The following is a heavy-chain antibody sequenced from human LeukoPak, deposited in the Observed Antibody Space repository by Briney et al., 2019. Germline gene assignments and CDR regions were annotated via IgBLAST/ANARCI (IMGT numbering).Heavy chain of an antibody. CDR3: ARGATTWGLTRYFDF. D-gene: IGHD3-16*01. CDR1: DYTFISYS. Sequence: ASVKVSCKASDYTFISYSINWVRQAPGQGLEWMGWISPYNGNTNYAQKFQGRVTMTTDTSTSTAYMEVRSLRSDDTAVYYCARGATTWGLTRYFDFWGQGTLVTVSS. J-gene: IGHJ4*02. V-gene: IGHV1-18*01. CDR2: ISPYNGNT.